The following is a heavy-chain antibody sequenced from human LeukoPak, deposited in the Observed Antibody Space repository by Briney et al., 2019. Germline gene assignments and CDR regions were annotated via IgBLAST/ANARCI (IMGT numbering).Heavy chain of an antibody. Sequence: GGSLRLSCAASGFTFSSYWMSWFRQASGKGLEWVANIKEDGSEKYYVDSVKGRFTISRDNGKNSLYLQMNSLRAEDTAVYYCARTLAARHTSGYIDYWGQGTLVTVSS. V-gene: IGHV3-7*01. CDR2: IKEDGSEK. D-gene: IGHD3-22*01. CDR3: ARTLAARHTSGYIDY. CDR1: GFTFSSYW. J-gene: IGHJ4*02.